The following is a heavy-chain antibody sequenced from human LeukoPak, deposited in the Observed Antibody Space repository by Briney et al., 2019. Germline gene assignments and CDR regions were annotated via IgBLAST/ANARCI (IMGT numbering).Heavy chain of an antibody. J-gene: IGHJ4*02. D-gene: IGHD3-22*01. Sequence: PSETLSLTGTVSGGSISSSSYYWGWIRQPPGKGLEWIGSIYYSGSTYYNPSLKSRVTISVDTSKNQYSLKLSSVTAADTAVYYCAMGGLYYDSSGYYSEYYSDYWGQGTLVTVSS. V-gene: IGHV4-39*01. CDR3: AMGGLYYDSSGYYSEYYSDY. CDR1: GGSISSSSYY. CDR2: IYYSGST.